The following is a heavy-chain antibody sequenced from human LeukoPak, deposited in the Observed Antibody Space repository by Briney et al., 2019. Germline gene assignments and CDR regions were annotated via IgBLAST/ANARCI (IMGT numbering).Heavy chain of an antibody. CDR1: GYSFTNYW. CDR3: VRDTARWLQSPQAFDI. D-gene: IGHD5-24*01. V-gene: IGHV5-51*01. Sequence: GESLKISCKGSGYSFTNYWIAWVRQMPGKGLEWMGIIYPGDSDTRYSPSFQGQVTISADKSISTAYLQWSSLKASDTAMYYCVRDTARWLQSPQAFDIWGQGTMVTVSS. J-gene: IGHJ3*02. CDR2: IYPGDSDT.